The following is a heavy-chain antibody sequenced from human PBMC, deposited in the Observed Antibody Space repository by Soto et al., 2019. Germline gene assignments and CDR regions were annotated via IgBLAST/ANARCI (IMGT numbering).Heavy chain of an antibody. CDR1: GGSFRGYY. V-gene: IGHV4-34*01. CDR3: ARGVVGATTANWFDP. Sequence: PSETMSLTCAVYGGSFRGYYWSWIRQPPGKGLEWIGEINHSGSTNYNPSLKSRVTISVDTSKNQFSLKLSSVTAADTAVYYCARGVVGATTANWFDPWGQGTLVTVSS. D-gene: IGHD1-26*01. J-gene: IGHJ5*02. CDR2: INHSGST.